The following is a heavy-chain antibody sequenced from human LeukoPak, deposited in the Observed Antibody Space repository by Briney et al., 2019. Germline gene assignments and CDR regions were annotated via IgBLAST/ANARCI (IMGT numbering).Heavy chain of an antibody. D-gene: IGHD6-19*01. CDR1: GFTFGSYA. V-gene: IGHV3-9*01. CDR3: AKGSPPRIAVAGTYADY. J-gene: IGHJ4*02. CDR2: ISWNSGSI. Sequence: PGGSLRLSCAASGFTFGSYAMSWVRQAPGKGLEWVSGISWNSGSIGYADSVRGRFTISRDNAKNSLYLQMNSLRAEDTALYYCAKGSPPRIAVAGTYADYWGQGTLVTVSS.